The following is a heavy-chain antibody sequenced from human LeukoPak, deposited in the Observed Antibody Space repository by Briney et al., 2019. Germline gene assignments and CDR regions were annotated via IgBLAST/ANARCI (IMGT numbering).Heavy chain of an antibody. CDR2: INHSGST. CDR1: RGSFSGYY. J-gene: IGHJ4*02. CDR3: ARGLSRSTPGGY. D-gene: IGHD2-2*01. V-gene: IGHV4-34*01. Sequence: SETLSLTCAVYRGSFSGYYWSWIREPPGKGLEWIGEINHSGSTNYNPSLKSRVTISVDTSKNQFSLKLNSVTAADTAVYYCARGLSRSTPGGYWGQGTLVNVSS.